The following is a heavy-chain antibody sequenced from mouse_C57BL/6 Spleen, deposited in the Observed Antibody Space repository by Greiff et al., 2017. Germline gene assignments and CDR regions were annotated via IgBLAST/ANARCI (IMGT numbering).Heavy chain of an antibody. Sequence: QVQLQQPGAELVKPGASVKLSCKASGYTFTSYWMQWVKQRPGQGLEWIGEIDPSDSYTNYNQKFKGKATLTVDTSSSTAYMQLSSLTSEDSAVYYCAKRVPGSSFDYWGQGTTLTVSS. D-gene: IGHD1-1*01. CDR3: AKRVPGSSFDY. CDR2: IDPSDSYT. CDR1: GYTFTSYW. J-gene: IGHJ2*01. V-gene: IGHV1-50*01.